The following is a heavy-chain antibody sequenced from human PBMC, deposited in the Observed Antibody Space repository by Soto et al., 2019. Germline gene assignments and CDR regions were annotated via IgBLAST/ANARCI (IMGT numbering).Heavy chain of an antibody. CDR3: ARESVTDKYYYYGMDV. CDR1: GFTFSSYG. D-gene: IGHD1-20*01. CDR2: IWYDGSNK. V-gene: IGHV3-33*01. Sequence: QVQLVESGGGVVQPGRSLRLSCAASGFTFSSYGMHWVRQAPGKGLEWVAVIWYDGSNKYYADSVKGRFTISRDNSKNTLYLQMNSLRAEDTAVYYCARESVTDKYYYYGMDVWGQGTTVTVSS. J-gene: IGHJ6*02.